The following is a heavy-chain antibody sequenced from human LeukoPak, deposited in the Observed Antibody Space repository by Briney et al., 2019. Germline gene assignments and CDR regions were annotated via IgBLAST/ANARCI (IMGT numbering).Heavy chain of an antibody. CDR2: IYYSGST. Sequence: SEILSLTCTVSGGSISSYYWSWIRQPPGKGLEWIGYIYYSGSTNYNPSLKSRVTISVDTSKIQFSLKLSSVTAADTAVYYCARGGRGFDPWGQGTLVTVSS. V-gene: IGHV4-59*01. CDR3: ARGGRGFDP. J-gene: IGHJ5*02. CDR1: GGSISSYY.